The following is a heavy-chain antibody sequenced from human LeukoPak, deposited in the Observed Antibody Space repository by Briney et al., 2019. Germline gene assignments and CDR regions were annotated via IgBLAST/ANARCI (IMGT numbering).Heavy chain of an antibody. CDR2: ISDNGGST. J-gene: IGHJ4*02. V-gene: IGHV3-23*01. D-gene: IGHD3-10*02. Sequence: GGSLSLSCVDAGFTFSSYAMSWVRQVPGKGLEWVSGISDNGGSTYYTDSVKGRFTISRDNSKNTLYLQMNSLRVEDTAIYYCASRQGLGWHYVNWGQGTLVTVSS. CDR1: GFTFSSYA. CDR3: ASRQGLGWHYVN.